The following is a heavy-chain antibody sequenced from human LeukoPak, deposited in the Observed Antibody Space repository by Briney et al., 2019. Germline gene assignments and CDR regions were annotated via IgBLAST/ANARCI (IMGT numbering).Heavy chain of an antibody. J-gene: IGHJ4*02. CDR2: IIPILGIA. V-gene: IGHV1-69*04. CDR3: ARVDTAMVMDY. Sequence: SVKVSCKASGGTFSSYAISWVRQAPGQGLEWMGRIIPILGIANYAQKFQGRVTITADKSTSTAYMELSSLRSEDTAVYYCARVDTAMVMDYWGQGTLVTVSS. D-gene: IGHD5-18*01. CDR1: GGTFSSYA.